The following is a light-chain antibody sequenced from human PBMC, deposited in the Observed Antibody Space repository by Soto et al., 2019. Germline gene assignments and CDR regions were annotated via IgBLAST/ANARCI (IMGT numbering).Light chain of an antibody. CDR3: QQSYSTLPWT. V-gene: IGKV1-39*01. CDR1: QSVSIY. Sequence: DVQMTQSPSSLSASVGDRVTITCRASQSVSIYLNWYQQKPGKAPNLLISAASSLQNGVPSRFRGSGSGTDFTLTISGLQREDFATYYCQQSYSTLPWTLGQGTKVDIK. J-gene: IGKJ1*01. CDR2: AAS.